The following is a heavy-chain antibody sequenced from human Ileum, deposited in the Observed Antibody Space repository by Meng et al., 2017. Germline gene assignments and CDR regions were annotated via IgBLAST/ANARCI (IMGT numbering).Heavy chain of an antibody. J-gene: IGHJ4*02. D-gene: IGHD1-14*01. Sequence: GESLNISCAAPGFTFSSNWMSWVRQAPGKGLEGVDKIKEDGSEKYNVAFVKGRFTISRDNAKNSLYMQMNSLRAEDTAVYYCVRFGNLDYWGQGTLVTVSS. V-gene: IGHV3-7*01. CDR3: VRFGNLDY. CDR1: GFTFSSNW. CDR2: IKEDGSEK.